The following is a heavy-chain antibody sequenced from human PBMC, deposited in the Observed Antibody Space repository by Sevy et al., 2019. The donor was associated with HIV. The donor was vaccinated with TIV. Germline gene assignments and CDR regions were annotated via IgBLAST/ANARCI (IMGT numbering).Heavy chain of an antibody. CDR1: GDSVSSGSYY. D-gene: IGHD3-22*01. J-gene: IGHJ4*02. CDR3: ATFVGGYDSSGYYRGRVFDY. Sequence: SETLSLTCTVSGDSVSSGSYYWSWIRQPPGKGLEWIGYIYYSGSTNYNPSLNTRVTISLDTSKNQFSLKLSSVTAADTALYYCATFVGGYDSSGYYRGRVFDYWGQGTLVTVSS. CDR2: IYYSGST. V-gene: IGHV4-61*01.